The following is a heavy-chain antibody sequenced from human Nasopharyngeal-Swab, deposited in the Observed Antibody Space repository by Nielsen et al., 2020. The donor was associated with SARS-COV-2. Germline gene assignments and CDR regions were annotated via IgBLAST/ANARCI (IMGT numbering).Heavy chain of an antibody. V-gene: IGHV3-53*01. CDR1: GFTVSSNY. CDR3: ARDRPPYGDEFDY. J-gene: IGHJ4*02. CDR2: IYSGGST. Sequence: GESLKISCAASGFTVSSNYMSWVRQAPGKGLEWVSVIYSGGSTYYADSVKGRFTISRDNSKNTLYLQMNSLRAEDTAVYYCARDRPPYGDEFDYWGQGTLVTVSS. D-gene: IGHD4-17*01.